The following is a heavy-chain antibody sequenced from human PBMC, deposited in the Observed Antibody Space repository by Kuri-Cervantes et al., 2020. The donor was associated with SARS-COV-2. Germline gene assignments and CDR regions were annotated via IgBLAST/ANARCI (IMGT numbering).Heavy chain of an antibody. CDR3: ARVRRYYDSSGSIEVFDI. D-gene: IGHD3-22*01. V-gene: IGHV3-7*01. J-gene: IGHJ3*02. Sequence: GGSLRLSCAASGFTFSSYWMNWVRQAPGKGLEWVANIKQDGSEKCYVDSVKGRFTSSRDNAKNSLYLQMNSLRAEDTAVYYCARVRRYYDSSGSIEVFDIWGQGTMVTVSS. CDR2: IKQDGSEK. CDR1: GFTFSSYW.